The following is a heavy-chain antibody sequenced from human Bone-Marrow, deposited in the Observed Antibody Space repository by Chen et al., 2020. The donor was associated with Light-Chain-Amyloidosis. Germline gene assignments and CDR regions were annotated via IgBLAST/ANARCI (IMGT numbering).Heavy chain of an antibody. J-gene: IGHJ4*02. CDR1: GGSIRSYF. CDR3: ARTSGPSHFDY. D-gene: IGHD3-10*01. Sequence: QLQLQESGPGLVKPSETLSLTCTVSGGSIRSYFWSWIRQSPGKGLEWIGYIYYDGSTHYNPSLKSRVTISQGTSKNQYSLKLNSVTAADTAIYYCARTSGPSHFDYWGQGTLVTVSS. CDR2: IYYDGST. V-gene: IGHV4-59*01.